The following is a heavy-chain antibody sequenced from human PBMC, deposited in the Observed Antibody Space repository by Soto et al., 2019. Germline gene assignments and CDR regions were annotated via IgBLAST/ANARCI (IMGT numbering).Heavy chain of an antibody. CDR2: FDPEDGET. V-gene: IGHV1-24*01. J-gene: IGHJ4*02. CDR1: GYTLPDLS. D-gene: IGHD6-6*01. CDR3: AILSIAARRSDD. Sequence: ASVQVSCTISGYTLPDLSMHWVRQAPGKGLEWMGGFDPEDGETIYAQKFQGRVTMTEDTSTDTAYMELSSLRSEDTAVYYCAILSIAARRSDDWGQGTLVTFSS.